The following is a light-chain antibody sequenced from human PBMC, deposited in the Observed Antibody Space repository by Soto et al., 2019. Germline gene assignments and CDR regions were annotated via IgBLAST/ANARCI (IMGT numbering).Light chain of an antibody. Sequence: EIVLTQSPGTLSLSPGERATLSCRASQSVSSSYLAWYQQKPGQAPRLLIYDASRATGIPDRFSGSGSGTDFTLTSTRLEPEDCAVYYCQHYGTSALFGRGTKVDI. V-gene: IGKV3-20*01. J-gene: IGKJ3*01. CDR2: DAS. CDR3: QHYGTSAL. CDR1: QSVSSSY.